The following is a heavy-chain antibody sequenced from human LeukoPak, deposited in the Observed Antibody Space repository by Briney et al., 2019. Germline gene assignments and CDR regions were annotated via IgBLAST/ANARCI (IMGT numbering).Heavy chain of an antibody. D-gene: IGHD6-6*01. CDR3: ARPVAARDYYFDY. J-gene: IGHJ4*02. Sequence: GESLKISCKGSGYSFTSYWIGWVCQMPGKGLEWMGIIYPGDSDTRYSPSFQGQVTISADKSISTAYLQWSSLKAPDTAMYYCARPVAARDYYFDYWGQGTLVTVSS. CDR2: IYPGDSDT. CDR1: GYSFTSYW. V-gene: IGHV5-51*01.